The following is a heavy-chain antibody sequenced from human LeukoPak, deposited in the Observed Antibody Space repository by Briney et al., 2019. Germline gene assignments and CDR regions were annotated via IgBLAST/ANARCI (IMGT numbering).Heavy chain of an antibody. D-gene: IGHD6-13*01. J-gene: IGHJ6*02. CDR3: AKEGAAAGSKYYYYGMDV. CDR1: GFTFSSYA. CDR2: ISGSGGST. Sequence: GGSLRLSCAASGFTFSSYAMSWVRQAPGKGLEWVSAISGSGGSTYYADSVKGRFTISRDNFKNTLYLQMNSLRAEDTAVYYCAKEGAAAGSKYYYYGMDVWGQGTTVTVSS. V-gene: IGHV3-23*01.